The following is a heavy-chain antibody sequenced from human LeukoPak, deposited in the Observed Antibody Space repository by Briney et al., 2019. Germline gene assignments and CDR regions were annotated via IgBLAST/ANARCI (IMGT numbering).Heavy chain of an antibody. CDR3: ARYPNYDILTGSDAFDI. V-gene: IGHV1-24*01. J-gene: IGHJ3*02. D-gene: IGHD3-9*01. CDR1: GYTLTELS. Sequence: ASVKVSCKVSGYTLTELSMHWVRQAPGKGLEWMGGFDPEDGETIYAQKFQGRVTMTEDTSTDTAYMELRSLRSDDTAVYYCARYPNYDILTGSDAFDIWGQGTMVTVSS. CDR2: FDPEDGET.